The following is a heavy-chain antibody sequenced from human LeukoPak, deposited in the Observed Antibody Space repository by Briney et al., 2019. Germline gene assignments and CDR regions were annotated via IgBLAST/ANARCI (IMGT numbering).Heavy chain of an antibody. D-gene: IGHD1-26*01. J-gene: IGHJ4*02. CDR2: ISGSGGST. Sequence: GGSLRLSCAASGFTFSSYAMSWVRQAPGKGLEWVSAISGSGGSTYYADSVKGRFTISRDNSKNTLYLQMNSLRVEDTAVYYCARDLYGMGYFDCWGQGSLVTVSS. V-gene: IGHV3-23*01. CDR3: ARDLYGMGYFDC. CDR1: GFTFSSYA.